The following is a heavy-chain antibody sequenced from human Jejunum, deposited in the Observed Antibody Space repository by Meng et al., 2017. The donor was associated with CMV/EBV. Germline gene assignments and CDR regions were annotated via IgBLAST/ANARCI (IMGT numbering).Heavy chain of an antibody. CDR3: AKDSTGYCSGRTCYSDHFDS. J-gene: IGHJ4*01. CDR2: IRNDGTNK. Sequence: QVQLVESGGGVVQPGGSLRLSCAASGFTFRSYGMHFVRQAPGKGLEWVAFIRNDGTNKDYADSVRSRFSISRDNSGNTLYLEMNSLRAEDTAMYYCAKDSTGYCSGRTCYSDHFDSWGHGTLGTVSS. D-gene: IGHD2-15*01. CDR1: GFTFRSYG. V-gene: IGHV3-30*02.